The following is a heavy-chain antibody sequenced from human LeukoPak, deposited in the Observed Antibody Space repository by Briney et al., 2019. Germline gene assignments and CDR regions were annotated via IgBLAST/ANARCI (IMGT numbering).Heavy chain of an antibody. V-gene: IGHV3-30*02. CDR3: AKDRTVGAD. D-gene: IGHD4-11*01. Sequence: GGSLRLSCAASGFTLSTSGMPWVRQAPGKGLEWVAFIRQDESNTYYADSVRGRFTISRDISKNTLFLQMNSLRTEDTAVYYCAKDRTVGADWGQGTLVTVSS. CDR1: GFTLSTSG. CDR2: IRQDESNT. J-gene: IGHJ4*02.